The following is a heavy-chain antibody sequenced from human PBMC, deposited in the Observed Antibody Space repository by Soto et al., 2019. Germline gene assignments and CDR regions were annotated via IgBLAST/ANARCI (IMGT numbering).Heavy chain of an antibody. CDR2: IYYSGST. D-gene: IGHD3-22*01. J-gene: IGHJ4*02. V-gene: IGHV4-31*03. Sequence: PSETLSLTCTVSGGSISSGGYYWSWIRQHPGKGLEWIGYIYYSGSTYYNPSLKSRVTISVDTSKNQFSLKLSSVTAADTAVYYCARDYDSSGYSVWGQGTLVTVSS. CDR3: ARDYDSSGYSV. CDR1: GGSISSGGYY.